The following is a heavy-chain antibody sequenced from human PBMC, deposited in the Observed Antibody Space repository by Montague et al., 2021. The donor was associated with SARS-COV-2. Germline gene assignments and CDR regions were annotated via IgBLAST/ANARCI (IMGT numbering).Heavy chain of an antibody. CDR2: IDNDGSST. J-gene: IGHJ6*02. CDR1: GFTFRSHW. D-gene: IGHD3-3*01. CDR3: ARGVGITIFGDLSLVGDYYYSMDV. V-gene: IGHV3-74*01. Sequence: SLRLSCAASGFTFRSHWMHWVRQVPEKGLVWVSRIDNDGSSTNYVDSVKGRFTISRDNAKNTLDLQMNSLRVEDTAVYYCARGVGITIFGDLSLVGDYYYSMDVWGQGTAVTVSS.